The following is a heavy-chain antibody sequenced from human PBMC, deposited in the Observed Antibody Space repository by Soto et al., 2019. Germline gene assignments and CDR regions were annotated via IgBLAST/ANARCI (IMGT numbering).Heavy chain of an antibody. V-gene: IGHV3-23*01. CDR2: ISGSGGST. J-gene: IGHJ4*02. Sequence: EVQLLESGGGLVQPGGSLRLSCAASGFTFSSYAMSWVRQAPGKGLEWVSAISGSGGSTYYADSVKGRFTISRDNSKNPLYLQMNGLRAGDTAVYYCAKGPGDGPFDYWGEGTLVTVSS. CDR1: GFTFSSYA. D-gene: IGHD7-27*01. CDR3: AKGPGDGPFDY.